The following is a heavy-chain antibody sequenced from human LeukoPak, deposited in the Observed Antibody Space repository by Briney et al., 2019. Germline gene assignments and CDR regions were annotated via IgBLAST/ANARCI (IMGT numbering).Heavy chain of an antibody. CDR1: GFTVSSNY. CDR2: IYSGGST. CDR3: AGDYSSGWYGYYYGMDV. J-gene: IGHJ6*02. V-gene: IGHV3-53*01. D-gene: IGHD6-19*01. Sequence: GSLRLSCAASGFTVSSNYMSWVRQAPGKGLEWVSVIYSGGSTYYADSVKGRFTISRDNSKNTLYLQMNSLRAEDTAVYYCAGDYSSGWYGYYYGMDVWGQGTTVTVSS.